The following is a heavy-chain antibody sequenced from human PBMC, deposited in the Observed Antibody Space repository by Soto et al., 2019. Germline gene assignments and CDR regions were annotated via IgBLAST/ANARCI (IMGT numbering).Heavy chain of an antibody. CDR2: IWYDGSNK. CDR1: GFTFSSYG. Sequence: GGSLRLSCAASGFTFSSYGMHWVRQAPGKGLEWVAVIWYDGSNKYYADSVKGRFTISRDNSKNTLYLQMNSLRAEDTAVYYCARDINSSGWSKYGMDVWGQGTTVTVSS. J-gene: IGHJ6*02. D-gene: IGHD6-19*01. CDR3: ARDINSSGWSKYGMDV. V-gene: IGHV3-33*01.